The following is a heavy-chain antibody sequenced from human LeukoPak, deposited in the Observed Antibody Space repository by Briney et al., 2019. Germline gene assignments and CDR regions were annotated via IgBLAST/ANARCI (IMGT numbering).Heavy chain of an antibody. CDR3: ARGPSGYHNT. D-gene: IGHD5-12*01. CDR2: ISYDGSNK. Sequence: PGGSLRRTCAASGFTFSSYAMHWVRQAPGKGLEWVAVISYDGSNKYYADPVKGRFTISRDYSKNTLYLQMNSLRAEDTAVYYCARGPSGYHNTGGQGTLVTVSS. CDR1: GFTFSSYA. V-gene: IGHV3-30*14. J-gene: IGHJ4*02.